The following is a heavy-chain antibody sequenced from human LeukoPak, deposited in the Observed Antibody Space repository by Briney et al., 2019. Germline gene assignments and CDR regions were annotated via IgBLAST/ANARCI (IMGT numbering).Heavy chain of an antibody. CDR3: ARDPYDLGCADY. V-gene: IGHV3-21*01. CDR1: RFTFSSYT. D-gene: IGHD3-3*01. J-gene: IGHJ4*02. CDR2: NSSSNGYI. Sequence: GVSVTLYCAASRFTFSSYTMDWLRQAPGKELESFTYNSSSNGYIYYADSMKGRFTISRDNAKNSLYLQMNSLRAEDTAVYYCARDPYDLGCADYWGQGTLVTVSS.